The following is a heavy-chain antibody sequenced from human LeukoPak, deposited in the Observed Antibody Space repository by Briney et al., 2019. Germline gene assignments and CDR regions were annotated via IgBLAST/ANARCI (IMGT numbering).Heavy chain of an antibody. CDR2: ISGSGANT. V-gene: IGHV3-23*01. CDR3: AKEMAGYTNPYYFDY. D-gene: IGHD3-16*02. J-gene: IGHJ4*02. Sequence: GGSLRLSCAASGFTFSTYAMRWVRQAPGKGLEWVSTISGSGANTYYADSVRGRFTISRDNSKNTLYLNMNRQRAEDTAVYYCAKEMAGYTNPYYFDYWGQGTLATVSS. CDR1: GFTFSTYA.